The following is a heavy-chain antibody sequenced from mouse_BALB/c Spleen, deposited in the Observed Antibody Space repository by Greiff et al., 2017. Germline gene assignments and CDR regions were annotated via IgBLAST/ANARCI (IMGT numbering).Heavy chain of an antibody. J-gene: IGHJ4*01. Sequence: EVNVVESGGDLVKPGGSLKLSCAASGFTFSSYGMSWVRQTPDKRLEWVATISSGGSYTYYPDSVKGRFTISRDNAKNTLYLQMSSLKSEDTAMYYCARLYGNYPYAMDYWGQGTSVTVSS. CDR1: GFTFSSYG. CDR3: ARLYGNYPYAMDY. CDR2: ISSGGSYT. V-gene: IGHV5-6*01. D-gene: IGHD2-1*01.